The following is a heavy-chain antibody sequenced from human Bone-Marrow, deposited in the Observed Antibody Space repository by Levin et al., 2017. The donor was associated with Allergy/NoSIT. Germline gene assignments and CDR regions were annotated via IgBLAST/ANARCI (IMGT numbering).Heavy chain of an antibody. D-gene: IGHD6-13*01. CDR3: ARAAGAAGRGGMDV. Sequence: LSLTCAASDFHFSTSGMTWVRQAPGKGLEWVASISTRSDYIHYAESVKGRFTISRDNANNSLFLPMNRLRAEDTAVYYCARAAGAAGRGGMDVWGQGTTVTVTS. CDR1: DFHFSTSG. V-gene: IGHV3-21*01. J-gene: IGHJ6*02. CDR2: ISTRSDYI.